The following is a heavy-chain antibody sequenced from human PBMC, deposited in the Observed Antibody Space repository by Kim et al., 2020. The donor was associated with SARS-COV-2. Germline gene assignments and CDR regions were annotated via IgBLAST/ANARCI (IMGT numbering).Heavy chain of an antibody. D-gene: IGHD2-15*01. CDR1: GGSISSGSYY. CDR2: IYTSGSA. CDR3: ARDLDPRSCIGVSCYSVSTFDY. Sequence: SETLSLTCTVSGGSISSGSYYWSWIRQPAGKGLEWIGRIYTSGSADYSPSLKSRVTISLDTSKNQFSLKLSSVTAADTAVYYCARDLDPRSCIGVSCYSVSTFDYWGQGTLVTVSS. J-gene: IGHJ4*02. V-gene: IGHV4-61*02.